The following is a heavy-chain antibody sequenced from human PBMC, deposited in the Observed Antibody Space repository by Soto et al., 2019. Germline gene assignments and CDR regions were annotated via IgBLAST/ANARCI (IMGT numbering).Heavy chain of an antibody. CDR2: ILSDGSKQ. D-gene: IGHD2-2*01. Sequence: GSLRLSCAASRFTFSYYAMHWIRQAPGKGLEWMAVILSDGSKQYYAESVKGRFTISRDNSKNTLYLQMNSLRAEDTAVYYCARALGYCSSTSCSNYYYYGMDVWGQGTTVTVSS. CDR1: RFTFSYYA. CDR3: ARALGYCSSTSCSNYYYYGMDV. J-gene: IGHJ6*02. V-gene: IGHV3-30-3*01.